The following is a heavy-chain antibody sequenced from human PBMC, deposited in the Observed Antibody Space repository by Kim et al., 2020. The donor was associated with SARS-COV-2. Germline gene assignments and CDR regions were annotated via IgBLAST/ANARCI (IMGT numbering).Heavy chain of an antibody. CDR3: ASAPDTGGYSDMDV. CDR2: IKSGGGST. D-gene: IGHD7-27*01. Sequence: GGSLRLSCAASGFTFSSYCMNWVRQAPGKGLVWVSRIKSGGGSTNYADSVKGRFTISRDNSKNTLYLQMNSLRAEDTAVYYCASAPDTGGYSDMDVWGRGTMVTVSS. V-gene: IGHV3-74*01. CDR1: GFTFSSYC. J-gene: IGHJ6*02.